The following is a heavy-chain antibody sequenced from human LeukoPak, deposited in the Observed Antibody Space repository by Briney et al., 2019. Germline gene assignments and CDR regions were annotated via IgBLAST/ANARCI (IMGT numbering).Heavy chain of an antibody. V-gene: IGHV4-31*03. Sequence: SETLSLTCTVSGGSISSGGYYWSWIRQHPGTGLEWIGYIYYSGSTYYNPSLKNRVTISVDTSKNQFSLKLSSVTAADAAVYYYARESSGYFDYWGQGTLVTVSS. CDR2: IYYSGST. D-gene: IGHD3-22*01. J-gene: IGHJ4*02. CDR1: GGSISSGGYY. CDR3: ARESSGYFDY.